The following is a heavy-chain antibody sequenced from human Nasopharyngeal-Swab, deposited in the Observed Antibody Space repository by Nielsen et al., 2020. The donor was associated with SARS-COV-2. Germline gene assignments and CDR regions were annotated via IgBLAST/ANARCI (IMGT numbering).Heavy chain of an antibody. CDR2: FDPEDGET. D-gene: IGHD2-15*01. Sequence: ASVQVSCKVSGYTLTELSMHWVRQAPGKGLEWMGGFDPEDGETIYAQKFQGRVTMTEDTSTDTAYMELSSLRSEDTAVYYCARTVGYCSGGSCYAGGYYMDVWGQGTTVTV. V-gene: IGHV1-24*01. CDR3: ARTVGYCSGGSCYAGGYYMDV. J-gene: IGHJ6*03. CDR1: GYTLTELS.